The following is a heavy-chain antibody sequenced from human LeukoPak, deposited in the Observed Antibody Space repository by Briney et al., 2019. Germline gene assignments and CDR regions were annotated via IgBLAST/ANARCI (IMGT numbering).Heavy chain of an antibody. CDR1: GYSISSGYY. CDR3: ARKRLYSYGPPRYYFDN. V-gene: IGHV4-38-2*01. J-gene: IGHJ4*02. D-gene: IGHD5-18*01. CDR2: IYHSGST. Sequence: SETLSLTCAVSGYSISSGYYWGWIRQPPGKGLEWIGSIYHSGSTYYNPSLKSRVTISVDTSKNQFSLKLSSVTAADTAVYYCARKRLYSYGPPRYYFDNWGQGTLVTVSS.